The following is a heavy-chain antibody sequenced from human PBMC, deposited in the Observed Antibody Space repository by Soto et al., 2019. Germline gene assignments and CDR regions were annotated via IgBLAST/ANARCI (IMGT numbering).Heavy chain of an antibody. V-gene: IGHV3-13*04. Sequence: EVQLVESGGGLVQPGGSLILSCAASGFIFRSYAMYWVRQASGKGLEWVSVIDTIGDTYYAGSVEGRFTISRENAKNSLYLQMNSLRAGDTAVYYCARGGCSGGSCPADYWGQGTLVTVSS. CDR3: ARGGCSGGSCPADY. J-gene: IGHJ4*02. D-gene: IGHD2-15*01. CDR2: IDTIGDT. CDR1: GFIFRSYA.